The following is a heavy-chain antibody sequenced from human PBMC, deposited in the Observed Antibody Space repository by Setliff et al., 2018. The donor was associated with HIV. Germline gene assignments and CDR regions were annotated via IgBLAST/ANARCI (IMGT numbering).Heavy chain of an antibody. D-gene: IGHD3-3*01. CDR3: AKDYYDFWSGYLPSPDV. CDR1: GGSSSSRSYY. Sequence: SETLSLTCTVSGGSSSSRSYYWGWIRQPPGKGLEWIGSIYSSGTGTYYADSVKGRFTISRDNSKNTLYLQMNSLRAEDTAVYYCAKDYYDFWSGYLPSPDVWGKGTTVTVSS. V-gene: IGHV4-39*07. CDR2: IYSSGTGT. J-gene: IGHJ6*04.